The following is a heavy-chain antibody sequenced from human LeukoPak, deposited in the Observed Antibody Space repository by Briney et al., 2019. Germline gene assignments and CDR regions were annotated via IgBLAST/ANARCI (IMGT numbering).Heavy chain of an antibody. CDR2: IYYSGST. Sequence: SETLSLTCTVSGGSISSSSYYWGWIRQPPGTGLEWIGSIYYSGSTYYNPSLKSRVTISVDTSKNQFSLKLSSVTAADTAVYYCARQGLLWFGELSYWGQGTLVTVSS. CDR1: GGSISSSSYY. V-gene: IGHV4-39*01. D-gene: IGHD3-10*01. CDR3: ARQGLLWFGELSY. J-gene: IGHJ4*02.